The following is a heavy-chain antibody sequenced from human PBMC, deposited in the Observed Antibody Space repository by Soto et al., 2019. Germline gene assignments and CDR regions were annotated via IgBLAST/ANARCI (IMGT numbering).Heavy chain of an antibody. CDR3: ARMEDIVVVPAARDYNWFDP. V-gene: IGHV1-18*01. J-gene: IGHJ5*02. CDR2: ISAYNGNT. CDR1: GYTFTSYG. Sequence: GASVKVSCKASGYTFTSYGISWVRQAPGQGLEWMGWISAYNGNTNYAQKLQGRVTMTTDTSTSTAYMELRSLRSDDTAVYYCARMEDIVVVPAARDYNWFDPWGQGTXVTVSS. D-gene: IGHD2-2*01.